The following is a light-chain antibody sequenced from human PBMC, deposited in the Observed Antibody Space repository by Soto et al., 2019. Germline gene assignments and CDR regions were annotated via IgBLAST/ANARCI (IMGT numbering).Light chain of an antibody. CDR1: QRLTTY. CDR3: QQTYSTPYT. CDR2: TSG. V-gene: IGKV1-39*01. J-gene: IGKJ2*01. Sequence: IHMTQSPSSLSASVGDRVTISCRASQRLTTYLNWYQQKPGEAPKLLISTSGTLQRGVPSRFSGSGSGTDFTLTITSLQRADFATYFCQQTYSTPYTFGQGTQLEIK.